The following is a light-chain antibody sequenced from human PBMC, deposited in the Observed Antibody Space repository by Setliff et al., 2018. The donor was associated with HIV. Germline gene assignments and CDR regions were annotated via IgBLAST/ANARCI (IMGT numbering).Light chain of an antibody. CDR3: LQHNSYPPT. Sequence: DIQMTQSPPAMSASVGDRVTITCRAGQGISNFLAWFQQKPGKVPKRLIYGASSLQSGVPSRFSGSGFGTEFTLTISSLQPEDFATYYCLQHNSYPPTFGQGTKVDIK. V-gene: IGKV1-17*03. CDR2: GAS. J-gene: IGKJ1*01. CDR1: QGISNF.